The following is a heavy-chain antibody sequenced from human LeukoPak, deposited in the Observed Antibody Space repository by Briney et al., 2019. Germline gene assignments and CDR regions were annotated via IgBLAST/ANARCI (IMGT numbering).Heavy chain of an antibody. CDR1: GGSISSYC. CDR3: VRVFSGLWGTDY. V-gene: IGHV4-59*01. Sequence: SETLSLTCTVSGGSISSYCWSWLRQPPGKGLEWIGYIFYSGSTNYNPSLKSRVTISVDTSKNQFSLKLSSVTAADTAVYYCVRVFSGLWGTDYWGQGTLVTVSS. D-gene: IGHD3-10*01. J-gene: IGHJ4*02. CDR2: IFYSGST.